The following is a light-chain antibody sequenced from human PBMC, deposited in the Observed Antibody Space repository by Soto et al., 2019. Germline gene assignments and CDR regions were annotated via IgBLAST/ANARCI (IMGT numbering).Light chain of an antibody. CDR2: AAS. J-gene: IGKJ2*01. CDR3: QQSYSTPYT. Sequence: DIQMTQSPSSLSASVGDRVTITCRASKSIRNYLNWYQQKPGKAPKLLIYAASSLQSGVTSRFTGSGAGTDFTLTISSLQPEEFATYSCQQSYSTPYTFGQGTKLESK. V-gene: IGKV1-39*01. CDR1: KSIRNY.